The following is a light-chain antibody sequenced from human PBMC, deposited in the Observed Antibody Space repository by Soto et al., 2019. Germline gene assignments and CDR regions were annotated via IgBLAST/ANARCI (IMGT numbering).Light chain of an antibody. J-gene: IGLJ1*01. Sequence: QSVLTQPPSVSGSPVQSVTISCTGTSSDIGVYNRVSWYQQPPGTAPKLMIYEVSNRPSGVPDRFSGSKSGNTASLTISGLQAEDEADYYCSLYRSSTTLVFGTGTKVTVL. CDR2: EVS. CDR3: SLYRSSTTLV. CDR1: SSDIGVYNR. V-gene: IGLV2-18*01.